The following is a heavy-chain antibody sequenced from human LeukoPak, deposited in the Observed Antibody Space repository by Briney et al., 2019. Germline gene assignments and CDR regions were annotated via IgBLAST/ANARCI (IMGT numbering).Heavy chain of an antibody. CDR2: IIPILGIA. J-gene: IGHJ4*02. Sequence: SVKVSCKASGGTFSSYAISWVRQAPGEGLEWMGRIIPILGIANYAQKFQGRVTITADKSTSTAYMELSSLRPEDTAVYYCAQGPSGYYYYWGQGTLVTVSS. D-gene: IGHD3-22*01. CDR3: AQGPSGYYYY. V-gene: IGHV1-69*04. CDR1: GGTFSSYA.